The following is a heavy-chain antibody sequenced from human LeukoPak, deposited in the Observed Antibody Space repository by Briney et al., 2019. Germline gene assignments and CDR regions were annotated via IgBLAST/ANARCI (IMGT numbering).Heavy chain of an antibody. CDR1: GFTFSSSA. CDR2: IRGSGTGT. Sequence: GGSLRLSCAASGFTFSSSAMSWVRQAAGKGLYWVSAIRGSGTGTYYADSVKGRFTISRDNSKNTLYLQMNSLRDEATAVYSCAKEGGTGTRFDYWGQGTVVTVSS. CDR3: AKEGGTGTRFDY. V-gene: IGHV3-23*01. D-gene: IGHD1-7*01. J-gene: IGHJ4*01.